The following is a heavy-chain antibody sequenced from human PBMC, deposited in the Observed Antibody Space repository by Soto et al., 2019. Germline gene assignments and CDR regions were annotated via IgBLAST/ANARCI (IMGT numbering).Heavy chain of an antibody. CDR3: AREYTAWPLAYGLDV. Sequence: NPGGSLRLSCVGSGFTFSTYSINWVRQAPGKGLEWVSSISSRSDIYYADSVKGRFTISRDNAKNSVSLQMNSLRAEDTAVYYCAREYTAWPLAYGLDVWGQGTKFTVS. D-gene: IGHD2-2*02. CDR2: ISSRSDI. V-gene: IGHV3-21*01. J-gene: IGHJ6*02. CDR1: GFTFSTYS.